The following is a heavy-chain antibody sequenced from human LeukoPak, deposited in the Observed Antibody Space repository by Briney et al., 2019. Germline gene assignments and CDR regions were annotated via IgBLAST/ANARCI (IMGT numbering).Heavy chain of an antibody. CDR2: ISSSSSYT. V-gene: IGHV3-21*01. CDR1: GFTFSSYS. Sequence: GGSLRLSCAASGFTFSSYSMNWVRQAPGKGLEWVSSISSSSSYTYYADSVKGRFTISRDNAKNSLYLQMNSLRAEDTAVYYCARVGSSWYFWFDPWGQGTLVTVSS. J-gene: IGHJ5*02. D-gene: IGHD6-13*01. CDR3: ARVGSSWYFWFDP.